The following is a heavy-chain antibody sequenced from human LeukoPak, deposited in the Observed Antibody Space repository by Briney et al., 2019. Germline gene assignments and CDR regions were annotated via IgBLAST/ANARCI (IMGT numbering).Heavy chain of an antibody. J-gene: IGHJ4*02. CDR1: GFTFSSYS. V-gene: IGHV3-21*01. CDR2: ISSSSNSYI. D-gene: IGHD2-15*01. Sequence: GGSLRLSCAASGFTFSSYSMNWVRQAPGKGLEWVSSISSSSNSYIYYADSVKGRFTISRDNAKNSLYLQMNSLRAEDTAVYYCARDPGYCSGGGCHQNYFDYWGQGTLVTVSS. CDR3: ARDPGYCSGGGCHQNYFDY.